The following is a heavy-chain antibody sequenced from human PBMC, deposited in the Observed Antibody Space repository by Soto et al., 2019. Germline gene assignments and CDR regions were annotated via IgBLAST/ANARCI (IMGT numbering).Heavy chain of an antibody. CDR2: IYSGGST. J-gene: IGHJ4*02. CDR1: GFTVSSNY. V-gene: IGHV3-53*01. CDR3: ARTSGTRPGIAVAGRPEGSLDY. D-gene: IGHD6-19*01. Sequence: GGSLRLSCAASGFTVSSNYMSWVRQAPGKGLEWVSVIYSGGSTYYADSVKGRFTISRDNSKNTLYLQMNSLRAEDTAVYYCARTSGTRPGIAVAGRPEGSLDYWGQGTLVTVSS.